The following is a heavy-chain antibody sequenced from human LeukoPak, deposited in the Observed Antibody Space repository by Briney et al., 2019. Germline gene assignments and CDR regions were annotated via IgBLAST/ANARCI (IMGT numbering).Heavy chain of an antibody. D-gene: IGHD6-13*01. CDR3: AKDRAAARDAFDI. CDR2: ISWNSGSI. V-gene: IGHV3-9*01. Sequence: GGSLRLSCAASGFTFDDYAMHWVRQAPGKGLEWVSGISWNSGSIGYADSVKGRFTISRDNAKNSLYLQMNSLRAEDTALYYCAKDRAAARDAFDIWGQGAMVTVSS. J-gene: IGHJ3*02. CDR1: GFTFDDYA.